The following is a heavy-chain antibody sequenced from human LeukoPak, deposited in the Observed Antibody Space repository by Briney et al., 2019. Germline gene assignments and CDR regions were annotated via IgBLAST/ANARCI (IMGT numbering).Heavy chain of an antibody. CDR1: GFTFSTYS. D-gene: IGHD3-10*02. CDR3: AELGITMIGGV. Sequence: GGSLRLSCAGSGFTFSTYSMNWVRQAPGKGLEWVSYISSTTGTTYYADSVKGRFTISRDNAKNPLYLQMNSLRAEDTAVYYCAELGITMIGGVWGKGTTVTISS. V-gene: IGHV3-48*04. CDR2: ISSTTGTT. J-gene: IGHJ6*04.